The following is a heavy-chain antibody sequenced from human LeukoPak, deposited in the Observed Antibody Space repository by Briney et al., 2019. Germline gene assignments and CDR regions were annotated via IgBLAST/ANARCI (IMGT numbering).Heavy chain of an antibody. V-gene: IGHV1-18*01. CDR3: ARGRPGGSWGRNNFDY. D-gene: IGHD2-15*01. CDR1: GYTLTELS. CDR2: MNVYQGNT. Sequence: GASVKVSCKVSGYTLTELSMHWVRQAPGQGLEWMGWMNVYQGNTNYAQKFQGRVTMTADTSTTTAYMELGSLRFDDTALYYCARGRPGGSWGRNNFDYWGQGTLVTVSS. J-gene: IGHJ4*02.